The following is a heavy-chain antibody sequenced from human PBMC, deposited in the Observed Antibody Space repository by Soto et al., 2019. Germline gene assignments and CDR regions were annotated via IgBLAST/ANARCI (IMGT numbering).Heavy chain of an antibody. CDR2: IKSKTDGGTT. CDR3: TTDPGRSYYDFWLPYYMDV. Sequence: PGGSLRLSCAASGFTFSNAWMSWVRQAPGKGLEWVGRIKSKTDGGTTDYAAPVKGRFTISRDDSKSTLYLQMNSLKTEDTAVYYCTTDPGRSYYDFWLPYYMDVWGKGTTVTVSS. V-gene: IGHV3-15*01. J-gene: IGHJ6*03. D-gene: IGHD3-3*01. CDR1: GFTFSNAW.